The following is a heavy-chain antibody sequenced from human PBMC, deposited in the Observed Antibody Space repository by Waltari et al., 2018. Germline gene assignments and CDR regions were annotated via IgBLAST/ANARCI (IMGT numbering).Heavy chain of an antibody. CDR1: GTSISSSSYC. Sequence: QLQLQESGPGLVKPSETLSLTCTVPGTSISSSSYCWGWIRQSPGKGLEWIGSKYYTARTNYNPSLKSRATISVDTSKSQVSLNLSSVTAADTAVYYCARSFDFWSGTYYFDYWGQGILVTVSS. CDR3: ARSFDFWSGTYYFDY. J-gene: IGHJ4*02. CDR2: KYYTART. D-gene: IGHD3-3*01. V-gene: IGHV4-39*01.